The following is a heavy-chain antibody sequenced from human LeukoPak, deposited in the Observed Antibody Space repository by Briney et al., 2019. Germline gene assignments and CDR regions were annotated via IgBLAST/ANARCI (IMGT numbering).Heavy chain of an antibody. CDR3: ARFTNCGYSCYYLDF. Sequence: SQTLSLTCTVSGGSITNYYWSWIRQPPGKGLEWIGNIHYSGSTGYDPSLKSRVTISVDKSKNQFSLKLGSVTAADTALYSCARFTNCGYSCYYLDFWAQGTLVTVSS. D-gene: IGHD2-15*01. J-gene: IGHJ4*02. CDR1: GGSITNYY. V-gene: IGHV4-59*08. CDR2: IHYSGST.